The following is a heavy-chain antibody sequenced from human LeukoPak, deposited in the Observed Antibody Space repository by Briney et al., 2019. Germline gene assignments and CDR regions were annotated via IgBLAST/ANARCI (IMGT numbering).Heavy chain of an antibody. CDR1: GGSISSYY. J-gene: IGHJ5*02. CDR3: ARGGTYNGILSFDP. CDR2: IYYNGNT. D-gene: IGHD3-9*01. V-gene: IGHV4-59*01. Sequence: SETLSLTCGVSGGSISSYYWSWIRQPPGKGLEWIGYIYYNGNTNYSPSLKSRVTISLDTSKIQFSLKLTSVTAADTAVYYCARGGTYNGILSFDPWGQGTLVTVSS.